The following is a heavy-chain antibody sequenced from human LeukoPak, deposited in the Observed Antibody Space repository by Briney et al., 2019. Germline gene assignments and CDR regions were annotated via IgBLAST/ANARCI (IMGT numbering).Heavy chain of an antibody. D-gene: IGHD6-19*01. CDR1: GYRLTNYW. Sequence: GESLKISCKGSGYRLTNYWIGWVRQMPGKGLEWMGIINPGDSDTTYSPSFQGQVTISADKSISTASLQWTSLKASDTAMYYCARQYLSGHTDYWGQGTLVTVSS. V-gene: IGHV5-51*01. CDR3: ARQYLSGHTDY. CDR2: INPGDSDT. J-gene: IGHJ4*02.